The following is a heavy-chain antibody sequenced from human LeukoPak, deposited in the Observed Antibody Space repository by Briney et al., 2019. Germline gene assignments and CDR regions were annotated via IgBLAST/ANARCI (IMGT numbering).Heavy chain of an antibody. CDR1: GFTFSSYA. V-gene: IGHV3-23*01. D-gene: IGHD2-2*01. J-gene: IGHJ4*02. Sequence: GGSLRLSCAPSGFTFSSYAMSWVRQAPGKGLEWVSAISVSGGSTYYADSVKGRFTISRDNSKNTLYLQMNSLRAEDTAVYYCAKGDIVVVPAAIADYWGQGTLVTVSS. CDR2: ISVSGGST. CDR3: AKGDIVVVPAAIADY.